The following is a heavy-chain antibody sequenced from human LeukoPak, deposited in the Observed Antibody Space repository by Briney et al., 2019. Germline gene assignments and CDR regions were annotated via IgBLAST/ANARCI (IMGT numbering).Heavy chain of an antibody. CDR3: ARDLRAHSSWPGAFDI. J-gene: IGHJ3*02. CDR1: GFTFSSYS. Sequence: GGSLRLSCIASGFTFSSYSMSMNWVRQAPGKGLEWVSYISSSSSTIYYADSVKGRFTISRDNAKNSLYLQMNSLRAEDTAVYYCARDLRAHSSWPGAFDIWGQGTMVTVSS. CDR2: ISSSSSTI. V-gene: IGHV3-48*04. D-gene: IGHD6-13*01.